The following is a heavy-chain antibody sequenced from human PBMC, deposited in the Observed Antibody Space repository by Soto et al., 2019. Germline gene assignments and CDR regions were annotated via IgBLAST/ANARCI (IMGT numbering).Heavy chain of an antibody. V-gene: IGHV3-23*04. CDR3: ARVRGSGGGTHWYGYYFDY. CDR1: GFTSAYHA. CDR2: ISSNGENT. J-gene: IGHJ4*02. Sequence: EVQLVDSGGGLVQIGGSLRLSCAASGFTSAYHAMNWVRQAPGKGLEWVSTISSNGENTHYADSVKGRFIISSDNSSNTVDLQMNSLRVEDTAVYYCARVRGSGGGTHWYGYYFDYWGQGTQVIVSS. D-gene: IGHD2-15*01.